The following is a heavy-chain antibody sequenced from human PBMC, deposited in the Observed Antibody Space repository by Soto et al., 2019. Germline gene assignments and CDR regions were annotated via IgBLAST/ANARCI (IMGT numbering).Heavy chain of an antibody. V-gene: IGHV1-69*06. J-gene: IGHJ4*02. CDR1: GSTFNNFA. CDR3: ARAIKRWEVNYYFDF. Sequence: QVVLLQSGAEVKEPGSSVRVSCQVSGSTFNNFAFSWVRQAPGHGPGWMGGNVVDSNTAEYSQRFQDRVTITADTSTDTLYMELGSLTFEDTAVYYCARAIKRWEVNYYFDFWGQGTLVTVSS. D-gene: IGHD1-26*01. CDR2: NVVDSNTA.